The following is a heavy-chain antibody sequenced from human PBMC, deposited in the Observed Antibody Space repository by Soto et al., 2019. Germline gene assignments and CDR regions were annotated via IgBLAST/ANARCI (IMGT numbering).Heavy chain of an antibody. CDR3: ARVFNWCSGGSCYGGGFDY. D-gene: IGHD2-15*01. V-gene: IGHV1-69*01. Sequence: QVQLVQSGAEVKKPGSSVKVSCKASGGTFSSYAISWVRQAPGQGLEWMGGIIPIFGTANYAQKFQGRVTLTAEESTSTAYMELSSLRSEDTAVYYCARVFNWCSGGSCYGGGFDYWGQGTLVTVSS. J-gene: IGHJ4*02. CDR2: IIPIFGTA. CDR1: GGTFSSYA.